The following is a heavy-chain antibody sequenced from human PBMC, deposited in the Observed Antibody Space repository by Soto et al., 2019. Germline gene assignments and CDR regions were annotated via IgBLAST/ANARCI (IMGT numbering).Heavy chain of an antibody. J-gene: IGHJ4*02. V-gene: IGHV6-1*01. CDR1: GDSISSNSAA. D-gene: IGHD4-4*01. CDR3: ASYRYDY. Sequence: SQTLSLTCAISGDSISSNSAAWNWIKQSPSRGFEWLGRTYYRSRWYHDYAVSVKSRIIINPDTSKNQVSLQLNSVTPDDTAVYYCASYRYDYWGQGTVVTVSS. CDR2: TYYRSRWYH.